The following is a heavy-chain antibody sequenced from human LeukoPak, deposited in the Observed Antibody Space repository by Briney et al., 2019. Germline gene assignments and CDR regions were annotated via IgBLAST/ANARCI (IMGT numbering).Heavy chain of an antibody. D-gene: IGHD3-10*01. J-gene: IGHJ2*01. CDR2: IYTSGST. CDR1: GGSISSYY. Sequence: SETLSLTCTASGGSISSYYWSWIRQPAGKGLEWIGRIYTSGSTNYNPSLMSRVTMSVDTSKNQFSLKLSSVTAADTAVYYCARGGRLVRYWYFDLWGRGTLVTVSS. CDR3: ARGGRLVRYWYFDL. V-gene: IGHV4-4*07.